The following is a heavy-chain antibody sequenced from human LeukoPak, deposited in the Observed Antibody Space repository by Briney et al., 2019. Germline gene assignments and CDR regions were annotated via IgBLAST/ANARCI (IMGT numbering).Heavy chain of an antibody. J-gene: IGHJ4*02. Sequence: SETLSLTCTVSGGSISSYYWSWIRQPPGKGLEWIGYIYTSGSTNYNPSLKSRVTISVDTSKNQFSLKLSSVTAADTAVYYCAGSVYNSSGLGYWGQGTLVTVSS. CDR2: IYTSGST. V-gene: IGHV4-4*09. CDR3: AGSVYNSSGLGY. D-gene: IGHD3-22*01. CDR1: GGSISSYY.